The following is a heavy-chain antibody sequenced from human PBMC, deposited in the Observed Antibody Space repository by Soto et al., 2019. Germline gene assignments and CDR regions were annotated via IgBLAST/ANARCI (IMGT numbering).Heavy chain of an antibody. J-gene: IGHJ6*02. CDR3: ARQRITRVRGVSSSGLDV. CDR2: IHPGDSET. V-gene: IGHV5-51*01. Sequence: ESLKISFKGSGYSFTSYYIAWVRQIPGKGLEWMGIIHPGDSETRYSPSFQGHVIISADKSISSAYLQWSSLEAADTAMYYCARQRITRVRGVSSSGLDVWGQGTTVTVSS. D-gene: IGHD3-10*01. CDR1: GYSFTSYY.